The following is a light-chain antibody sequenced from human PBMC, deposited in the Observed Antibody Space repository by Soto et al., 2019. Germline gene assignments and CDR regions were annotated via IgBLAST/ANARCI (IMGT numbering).Light chain of an antibody. CDR2: EVS. V-gene: IGLV2-14*01. J-gene: IGLJ1*01. Sequence: QSVLTQPASVSGSLGQSITISCSGSSSDVGGYNYVSWYQQHPGQAPKLMIYEVSNRPSGVSNRFSGSKSGNTASLTISGLQAEDEADYYCNSYTSSHTYVFGSGTKLTVL. CDR1: SSDVGGYNY. CDR3: NSYTSSHTYV.